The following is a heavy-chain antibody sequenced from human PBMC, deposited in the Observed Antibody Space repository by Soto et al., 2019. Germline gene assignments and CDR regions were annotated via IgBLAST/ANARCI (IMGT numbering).Heavy chain of an antibody. D-gene: IGHD3-9*01. Sequence: GGSLRLSCAASGFTFSSYSMNWVRQAPGKGLEWVSSISSSSYIYYADSVKGRFTISRDNAKNSLYLQMNSLRAEDTAVYYCARDLIPNYGMDVWGQGTTVTV. CDR2: ISSSSYI. V-gene: IGHV3-21*01. J-gene: IGHJ6*02. CDR1: GFTFSSYS. CDR3: ARDLIPNYGMDV.